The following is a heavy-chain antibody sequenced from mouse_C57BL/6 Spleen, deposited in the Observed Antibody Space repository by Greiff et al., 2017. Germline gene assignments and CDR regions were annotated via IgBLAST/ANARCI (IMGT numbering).Heavy chain of an antibody. CDR1: GYAFTSYW. Sequence: QVQLQQPGAELVKPGASVKLSCKASGYAFTSYWMQWVKQRPGQGLEWIGEIDPSDSYTNYNQKFKGKATLPVDTSSSTAYMQLSSLTSEDSAVYYCARYDYYGSSSFYAMDYWGQGTSVTVSS. CDR2: IDPSDSYT. D-gene: IGHD1-1*01. CDR3: ARYDYYGSSSFYAMDY. J-gene: IGHJ4*01. V-gene: IGHV1-50*01.